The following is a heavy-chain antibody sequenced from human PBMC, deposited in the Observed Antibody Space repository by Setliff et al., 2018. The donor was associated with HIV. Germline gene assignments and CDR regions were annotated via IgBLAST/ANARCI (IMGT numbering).Heavy chain of an antibody. V-gene: IGHV1-2*02. CDR1: GYTFTGHY. CDR3: ARGGPARVALLYWFDP. D-gene: IGHD2-21*01. J-gene: IGHJ5*02. CDR2: INTYNGNT. Sequence: ASVKVSCKASGYTFTGHYLHWVRQAPGQGLEWLGWINTYNGNTKYGQKFQGSVTMTTDTSTSTVYMELRNLRSDDTAVYFCARGGPARVALLYWFDPWGQGTLVTVSS.